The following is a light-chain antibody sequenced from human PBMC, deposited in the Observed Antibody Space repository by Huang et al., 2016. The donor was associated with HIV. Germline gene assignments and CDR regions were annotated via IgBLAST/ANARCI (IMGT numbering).Light chain of an antibody. CDR2: WAS. J-gene: IGKJ3*01. CDR1: QSIFYNSNGQNY. CDR3: QQYYFSPRT. Sequence: DVVLSQSPDYLPVSLGSRATVNCRSSQSIFYNSNGQNYLAWYQQKAGQPPKLLVYWASTRAPGVPDRFRGTGSGTNFTLTINNLQPEDAAVYYCQQYYFSPRTFGPGTKVDI. V-gene: IGKV4-1*01.